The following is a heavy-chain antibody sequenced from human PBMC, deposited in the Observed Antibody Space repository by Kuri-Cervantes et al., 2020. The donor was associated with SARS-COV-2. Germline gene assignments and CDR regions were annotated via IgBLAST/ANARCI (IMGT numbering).Heavy chain of an antibody. CDR2: ISYDGSNK. J-gene: IGHJ6*03. V-gene: IGHV3-30-3*01. CDR3: ARVGCSSTSCPPVYCYYYMDV. D-gene: IGHD2-2*01. Sequence: LSLTCAASGFTFSSYAMHWVRQAPGKGLEWVAVISYDGSNKYYADSVKVRFTISRDNSKNTLYLQMNSLRAEDTAVYYCARVGCSSTSCPPVYCYYYMDVWGKGTTVTVSS. CDR1: GFTFSSYA.